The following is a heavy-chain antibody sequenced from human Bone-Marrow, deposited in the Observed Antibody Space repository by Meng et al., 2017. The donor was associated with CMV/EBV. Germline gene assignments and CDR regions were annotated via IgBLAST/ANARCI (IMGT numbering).Heavy chain of an antibody. CDR2: INPNSGGT. J-gene: IGHJ6*02. CDR1: GYTFTGYY. CDR3: ARDNYDFWSGYSYYYYGMDV. V-gene: IGHV1-2*02. D-gene: IGHD3-3*01. Sequence: ASVKVSCKASGYTFTGYYMHWVRQAPGQGLEWMGWINPNSGGTNYAQKFQGRVTMTRDTSIDTVYMELSSLRSDDTAVYYCARDNYDFWSGYSYYYYGMDVWGQGTTVTVSS.